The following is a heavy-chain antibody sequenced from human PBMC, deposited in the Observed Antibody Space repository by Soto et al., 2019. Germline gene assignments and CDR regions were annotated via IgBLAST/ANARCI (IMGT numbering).Heavy chain of an antibody. CDR1: GYTFTDYY. J-gene: IGHJ6*02. CDR3: ARDHLPDYYYYGMDV. D-gene: IGHD2-2*01. Sequence: QVQLVQSGAEVKKPGASVKVSCKASGYTFTDYYTHWVRQAPGQGPEWMGWINPNNGDTNSAQKFQGWVIMTRDTSNTTAYMELSRLTSDDTAVYYCARDHLPDYYYYGMDVWGQGTTVTVSS. CDR2: INPNNGDT. V-gene: IGHV1-2*04.